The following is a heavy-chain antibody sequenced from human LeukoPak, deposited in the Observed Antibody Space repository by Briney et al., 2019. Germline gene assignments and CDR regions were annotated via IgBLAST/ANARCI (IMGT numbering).Heavy chain of an antibody. CDR3: ARAAAAGGHYFDY. J-gene: IGHJ4*02. Sequence: SETLSLTCAVYGGSFSGYYWSWIRQPPGKGLEWIGEINHSGSTNYNPSLKSRVTISVDTSKNQFSLTLSSVTAADTAVYYCARAAAAGGHYFDYWGQGTLVTVSS. CDR1: GGSFSGYY. D-gene: IGHD6-13*01. CDR2: INHSGST. V-gene: IGHV4-34*01.